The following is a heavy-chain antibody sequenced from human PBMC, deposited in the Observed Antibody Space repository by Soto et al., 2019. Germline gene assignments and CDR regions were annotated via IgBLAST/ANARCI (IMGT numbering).Heavy chain of an antibody. V-gene: IGHV1-2*04. CDR2: INPNSGGT. Sequence: GASVKVSCKASGYTFTDYYMHWVRQAPGQGLAWMGWINPNSGGTNYAQKFQGWVTMTRDTSISTAYMELSRLTSDDTAVYHCATQRLGDASGGSPFDYRGQGTPVTVSS. J-gene: IGHJ4*02. D-gene: IGHD2-15*01. CDR1: GYTFTDYY. CDR3: ATQRLGDASGGSPFDY.